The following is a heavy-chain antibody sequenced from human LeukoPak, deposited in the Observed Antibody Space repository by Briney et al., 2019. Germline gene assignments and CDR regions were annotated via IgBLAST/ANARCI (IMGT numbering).Heavy chain of an antibody. J-gene: IGHJ4*02. Sequence: SETLSLTCTVSGGSISSYYWSWIRQPPGKGLEWIGYIYYSGGTNYNPSLKSRVTISVDTSKNQFSLKLSFVTAADTAVYYCARTRSGWSYYFDYWGQGTLVTVSS. CDR1: GGSISSYY. V-gene: IGHV4-59*01. CDR3: ARTRSGWSYYFDY. CDR2: IYYSGGT. D-gene: IGHD6-19*01.